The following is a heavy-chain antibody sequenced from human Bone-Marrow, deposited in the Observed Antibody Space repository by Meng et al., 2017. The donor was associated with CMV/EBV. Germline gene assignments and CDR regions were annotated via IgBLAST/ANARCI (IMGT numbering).Heavy chain of an antibody. CDR3: ARGRVYYYGSGTYYPLDY. Sequence: SETLSLTCTVSDGSISNYYWNWIRQPPGKGLEWIGYIYYTGSTNYNPSLKSRVTISLDTSKNQFSLKLSSVTAADTAVYYCARGRVYYYGSGTYYPLDYWGQGTLVTSPQ. CDR2: IYYTGST. V-gene: IGHV4-59*01. J-gene: IGHJ4*02. CDR1: DGSISNYY. D-gene: IGHD3-10*01.